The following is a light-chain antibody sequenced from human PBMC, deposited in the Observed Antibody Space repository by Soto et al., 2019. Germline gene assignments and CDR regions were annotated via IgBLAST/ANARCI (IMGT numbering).Light chain of an antibody. V-gene: IGKV1-8*01. J-gene: IGKJ1*01. CDR3: QQYYSYPLT. CDR2: AAS. Sequence: AIQMTQSPSSLSAPTGDRVTITCRASQGISSYLAWYQQKPGKAPKLLIYAASTLQSGVPSRFSGSGSGTDFTLTISCLQSEDFATYYCQQYYSYPLTFGQGTKVDIK. CDR1: QGISSY.